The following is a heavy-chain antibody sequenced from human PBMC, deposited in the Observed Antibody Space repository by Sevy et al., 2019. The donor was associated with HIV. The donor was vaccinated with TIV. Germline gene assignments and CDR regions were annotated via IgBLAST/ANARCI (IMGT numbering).Heavy chain of an antibody. CDR2: ISISGSTI. Sequence: GGSLRLSCAASGFTFSDHYMSWIRQAPGKGLEWVSYISISGSTIYYADSVKGRFTISRYNAKNSLFLQMNSLRAEDTAVYYCARSLVGATPPIWYFDLWGRATLVTVSS. CDR1: GFTFSDHY. V-gene: IGHV3-11*01. CDR3: ARSLVGATPPIWYFDL. J-gene: IGHJ2*01. D-gene: IGHD1-26*01.